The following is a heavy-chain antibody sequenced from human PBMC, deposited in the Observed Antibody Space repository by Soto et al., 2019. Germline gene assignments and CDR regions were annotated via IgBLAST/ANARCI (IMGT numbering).Heavy chain of an antibody. Sequence: PWGSTRLSCSTCGVTVCGYAMDGFRQEQGKGLEYVSVIGNNGGSTYYADSVNGRFTISRDNSKNMLYLQMSSLRAGDTAVYYCVKALPARYNSAKAFDIWGQGTTVTVS. CDR1: GVTVCGYA. J-gene: IGHJ3*02. V-gene: IGHV3-64D*06. CDR2: IGNNGGST. D-gene: IGHD2-2*02. CDR3: VKALPARYNSAKAFDI.